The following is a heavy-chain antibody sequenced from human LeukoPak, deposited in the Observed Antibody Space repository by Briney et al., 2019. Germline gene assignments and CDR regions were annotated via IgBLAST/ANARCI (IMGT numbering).Heavy chain of an antibody. J-gene: IGHJ4*02. CDR3: APRRAAGSTFFDY. Sequence: ASVKVSCKASGYTFTGYYMHWVRQAPGQGLEWMGWINPNSGGTNYAQKFQGRVTMTRDTSISTAYMELSRLRSDDTAVYYCAPRRAAGSTFFDYWGQGALVTVSS. V-gene: IGHV1-2*02. CDR2: INPNSGGT. CDR1: GYTFTGYY. D-gene: IGHD6-13*01.